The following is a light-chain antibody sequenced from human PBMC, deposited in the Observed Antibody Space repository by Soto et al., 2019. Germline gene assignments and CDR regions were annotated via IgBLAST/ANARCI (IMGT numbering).Light chain of an antibody. Sequence: DIVMTQSPATLSVSPGDRATLSCRASPSAGTFLAWYQQKPGQAPRLLMYDVSTRAAGVPARFGGSGSGTEFTLTISGLQSDDFAVYYCQQYNHWPPLTFGGGTKVEMK. CDR3: QQYNHWPPLT. CDR1: PSAGTF. CDR2: DVS. V-gene: IGKV3-15*01. J-gene: IGKJ4*01.